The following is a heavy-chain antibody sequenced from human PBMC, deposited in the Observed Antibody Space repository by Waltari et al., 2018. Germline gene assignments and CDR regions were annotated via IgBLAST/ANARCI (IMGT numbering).Heavy chain of an antibody. CDR1: GFSLSTRGVG. CDR3: AHRRPGGLTFDY. Sequence: QITLKESGPTLVKPTQTLTLTCTFSGFSLSTRGVGVGWIRQPPGKALEWLALIYWNDDKRYSAALKSRLTINKDTAKNQVVRTMTNMDPVDTATYYCAHRRPGGLTFDYWGQGTLVTVSS. D-gene: IGHD3-10*01. J-gene: IGHJ4*02. V-gene: IGHV2-5*01. CDR2: IYWNDDK.